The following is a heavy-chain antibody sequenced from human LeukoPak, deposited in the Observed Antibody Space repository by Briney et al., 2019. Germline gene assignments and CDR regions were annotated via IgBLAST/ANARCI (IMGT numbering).Heavy chain of an antibody. CDR1: GGSISSYY. CDR2: IYYSGST. J-gene: IGHJ6*02. CDR3: ARCFYDSSGYYLPRAGDYYYYGMDV. Sequence: SETLSLTCTVSGGSISSYYWSRIRQPPGKGLEWIGYIYYSGSTNYNPSLKSRVTISVDTSKNQFSLKLSSVTAADTAVYYCARCFYDSSGYYLPRAGDYYYYGMDVWGQGTTVTVSS. V-gene: IGHV4-59*01. D-gene: IGHD3-22*01.